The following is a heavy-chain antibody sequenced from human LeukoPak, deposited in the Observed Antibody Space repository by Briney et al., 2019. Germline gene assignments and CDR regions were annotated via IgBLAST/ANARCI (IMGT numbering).Heavy chain of an antibody. Sequence: GESLKISCKGSGYSFVSYWIAWVRQMPGKGLEWMGIIYPGDSDTRYSPSFEGQVTISVDKSISTAYLQWSSLEASDTAMYYCARHSGPYSRSDYWGQGTLVTVSS. CDR1: GYSFVSYW. CDR2: IYPGDSDT. D-gene: IGHD6-6*01. CDR3: ARHSGPYSRSDY. V-gene: IGHV5-51*01. J-gene: IGHJ4*02.